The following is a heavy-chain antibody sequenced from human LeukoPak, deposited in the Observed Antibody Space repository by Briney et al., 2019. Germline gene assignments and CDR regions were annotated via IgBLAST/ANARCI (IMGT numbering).Heavy chain of an antibody. Sequence: GGSLRLSCAASGFTFSSYGMHWVRQAPGKGLEWVTFIRYDGSNKYYADSVKGRFTISGDNSKNTLYLQMNSLRAEDTAVYYCAKDRDWASAAGTDFDYWGQGTLVTVSS. J-gene: IGHJ4*02. V-gene: IGHV3-30*02. CDR2: IRYDGSNK. D-gene: IGHD6-13*01. CDR3: AKDRDWASAAGTDFDY. CDR1: GFTFSSYG.